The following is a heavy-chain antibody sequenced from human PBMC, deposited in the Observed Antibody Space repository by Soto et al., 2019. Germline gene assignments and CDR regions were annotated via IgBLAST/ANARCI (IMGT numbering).Heavy chain of an antibody. Sequence: EVQLVESGGGLVQPGGSLRLSCAASGFTVSSNYMNWVRQAPGKGLEWVSVIYSGGSTFYAVSVKGRVTISRHNSKNTLYLQMTSLRAEDTAVYYCASGLNTGLRDYWGQGTLVTVSS. V-gene: IGHV3-53*04. CDR1: GFTVSSNY. CDR2: IYSGGST. CDR3: ASGLNTGLRDY. D-gene: IGHD4-17*01. J-gene: IGHJ4*02.